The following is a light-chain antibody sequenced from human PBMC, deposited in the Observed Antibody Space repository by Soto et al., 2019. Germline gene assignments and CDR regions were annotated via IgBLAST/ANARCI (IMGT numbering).Light chain of an antibody. Sequence: NFMLTQPHSVSESPGKTVTISCTGSSGSIASNYVQRYQQRPGSAPTTVIYEDNQRPFGVPDRFSGSIDSSSNSASLTISGLRTEDEADYYCQSYDSSNVVFGGGTKLTVL. V-gene: IGLV6-57*02. CDR3: QSYDSSNVV. J-gene: IGLJ2*01. CDR1: SGSIASNY. CDR2: EDN.